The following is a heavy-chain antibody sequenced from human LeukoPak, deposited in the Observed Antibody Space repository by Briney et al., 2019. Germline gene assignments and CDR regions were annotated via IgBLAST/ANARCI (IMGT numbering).Heavy chain of an antibody. D-gene: IGHD6-13*01. CDR2: MNPNSGNT. J-gene: IGHJ6*02. CDR3: ARGDTSSWYYYYGMDV. V-gene: IGHV1-8*01. Sequence: ASVKVSCKASGYTFTSYDINWVRQATGQGLEWMGWMNPNSGNTGYAQKFQGRDTMTRNTSISTAYMELSSLRSEDTAVYYCARGDTSSWYYYYGMDVWGQGTTVTVSS. CDR1: GYTFTSYD.